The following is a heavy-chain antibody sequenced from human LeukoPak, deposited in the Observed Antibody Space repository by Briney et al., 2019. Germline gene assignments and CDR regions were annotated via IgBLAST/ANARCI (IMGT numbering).Heavy chain of an antibody. CDR3: ASHLYCSGGSCYDYGYYYYGMDV. D-gene: IGHD2-15*01. V-gene: IGHV3-74*01. CDR1: GFTFSSYW. J-gene: IGHJ6*02. CDR2: INTDGSST. Sequence: GGSLRLSCAASGFTFSSYWMHWVRQAPGKGLVWVSRINTDGSSTSYADSVKGRFTISRDNAKNSLYLQMNSLRAEDTAVYYCASHLYCSGGSCYDYGYYYYGMDVWGQGTTVTVSS.